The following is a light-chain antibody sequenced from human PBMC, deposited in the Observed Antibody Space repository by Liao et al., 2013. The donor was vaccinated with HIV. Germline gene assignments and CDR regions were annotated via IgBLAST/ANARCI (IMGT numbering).Light chain of an antibody. CDR3: QAWDSSTAVV. V-gene: IGLV3-1*01. CDR2: QDN. J-gene: IGLJ2*01. Sequence: YELTQPPSVSVSPGQTASITCSGDKLGDKYACWYQQKPGQSPVLVIYQDNKRPSGIPERFSGSNSGNTATLTISGTQAMDEADYYCQAWDSSTAVVFGGGTKLTVL. CDR1: KLGDKY.